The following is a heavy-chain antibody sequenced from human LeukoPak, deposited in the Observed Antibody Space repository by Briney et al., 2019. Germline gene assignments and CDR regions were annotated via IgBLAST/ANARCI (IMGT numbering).Heavy chain of an antibody. V-gene: IGHV7-4-1*02. CDR3: AREGHYYDSSGYYPCDY. J-gene: IGHJ4*02. CDR2: INTNTGNP. Sequence: GASVKVSCKASGYTFATYAMNWVRQAPGQGLEWMGWINTNTGNPTYAQGFTGRFVFSLDTSVSTAYLQISSLKAEDTAVYYCAREGHYYDSSGYYPCDYWGQGTLVTVSS. D-gene: IGHD3-22*01. CDR1: GYTFATYA.